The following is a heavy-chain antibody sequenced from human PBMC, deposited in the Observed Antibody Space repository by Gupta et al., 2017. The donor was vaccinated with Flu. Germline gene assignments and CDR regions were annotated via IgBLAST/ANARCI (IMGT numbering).Heavy chain of an antibody. CDR3: ARGTFMVRGVISSMDV. CDR2: ISNVGTYI. J-gene: IGHJ6*02. Sequence: EVQLVESGGGLVKPGGSLRLSCAASGFIFNDYTMNWVRQAPGKGPEWVATISNVGTYIYHADSIKGRFTISRDNAKNSLYLHMNSLRAEDTAVYYCARGTFMVRGVISSMDVWGQGTTVSVSS. D-gene: IGHD3-10*01. CDR1: GFIFNDYT. V-gene: IGHV3-21*06.